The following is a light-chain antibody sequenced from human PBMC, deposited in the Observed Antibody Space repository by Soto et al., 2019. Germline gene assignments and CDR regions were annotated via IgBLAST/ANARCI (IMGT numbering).Light chain of an antibody. V-gene: IGLV1-40*01. CDR2: GNS. Sequence: QSVLTQPPSVSGAPGQRVTISCTGSSSNIGAGYDVHWYQQLPGTAPKLLIYGNSNRPSGVPERFSGSKSGTSASLAITGLQAEDEADYYCQSYDSSLSGNYVFGTGTKLTVL. CDR1: SSNIGAGYD. CDR3: QSYDSSLSGNYV. J-gene: IGLJ1*01.